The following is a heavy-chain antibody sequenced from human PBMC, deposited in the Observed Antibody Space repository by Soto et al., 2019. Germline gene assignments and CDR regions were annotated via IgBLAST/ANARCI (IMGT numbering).Heavy chain of an antibody. V-gene: IGHV1-69*01. D-gene: IGHD5-18*01. CDR1: GGTFSSYS. CDR2: IIPMFGTT. J-gene: IGHJ5*02. CDR3: ARSYGCDAGGT. Sequence: QVQLVQSGAEVKKPGSSVKVSCKASGGTFSSYSISWVRQAPGQGLEWMGLIIPMFGTTTYAQKFQGGVAITADEATCTACMKMRSLRSVDTALYDCARSYGCDAGGTWGQGTLVSVCS.